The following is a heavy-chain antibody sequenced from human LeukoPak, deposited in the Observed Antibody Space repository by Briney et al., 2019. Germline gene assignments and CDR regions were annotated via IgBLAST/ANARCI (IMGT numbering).Heavy chain of an antibody. CDR2: ISSSSSYI. Sequence: PGGSLRLSCAASGFTFSSYSMNWVRQAPGKGLEWVSSISSSSSYIYYADSVKGRFTISRDNAKNSLYLQMNSLRAEDTAVYYCARGGVVVIGDFDYWGQGTLVTVSS. V-gene: IGHV3-21*04. CDR1: GFTFSSYS. J-gene: IGHJ4*02. D-gene: IGHD3-22*01. CDR3: ARGGVVVIGDFDY.